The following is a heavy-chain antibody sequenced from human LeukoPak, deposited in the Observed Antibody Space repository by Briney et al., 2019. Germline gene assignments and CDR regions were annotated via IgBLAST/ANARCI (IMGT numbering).Heavy chain of an antibody. V-gene: IGHV1-69*04. CDR1: GSTFSSYT. Sequence: SVKVSCKASGSTFSSYTISWVRQAPGQGLEWMGRIIPILGIANYAQKFQGRVTITADKSTSTAYMELSSLRSEDTAVYYCARDSMTTAGYYYYYMDVWGKGTTVTVSS. J-gene: IGHJ6*03. D-gene: IGHD4-11*01. CDR2: IIPILGIA. CDR3: ARDSMTTAGYYYYYMDV.